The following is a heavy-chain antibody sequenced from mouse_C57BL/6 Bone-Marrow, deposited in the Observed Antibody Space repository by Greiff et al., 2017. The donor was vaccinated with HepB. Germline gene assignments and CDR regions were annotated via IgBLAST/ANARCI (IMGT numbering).Heavy chain of an antibody. V-gene: IGHV1-55*01. Sequence: QVQLQQSGAELVKPGASVKMSCKASGYTFTSYWITWVKQRPGQGLEWIGDIYPGSGSTNYNEKFKSKATLTVDTSSSTAYMQLSSLTSEDSAVYYCARGGYGSRYYFDYWGQGTTLTVSS. CDR2: IYPGSGST. D-gene: IGHD1-1*01. J-gene: IGHJ2*01. CDR1: GYTFTSYW. CDR3: ARGGYGSRYYFDY.